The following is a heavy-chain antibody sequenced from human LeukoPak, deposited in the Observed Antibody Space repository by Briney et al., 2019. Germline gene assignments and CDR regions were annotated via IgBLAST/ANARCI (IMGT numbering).Heavy chain of an antibody. CDR3: ASHTGIAVAPFDP. J-gene: IGHJ5*02. Sequence: ASVKVSCTASGYTFTYRYLHWVRQAPGQALEWMGWITPFNGNTNYAQKFQDRVTITRDRSMSTAYMELSSLRSEDTAMYYCASHTGIAVAPFDPWGQGTLVTVSS. V-gene: IGHV1-45*02. CDR1: GYTFTYRY. CDR2: ITPFNGNT. D-gene: IGHD6-19*01.